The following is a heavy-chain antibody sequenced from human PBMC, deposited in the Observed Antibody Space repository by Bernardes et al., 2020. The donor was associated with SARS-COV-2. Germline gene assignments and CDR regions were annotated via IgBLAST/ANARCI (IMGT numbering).Heavy chain of an antibody. CDR3: ARDFSSGTGYKYGHPNY. V-gene: IGHV1-46*01. CDR1: GYPFISYY. CDR2: IDPSGGST. J-gene: IGHJ4*02. D-gene: IGHD5-12*01. Sequence: ASVKVSCKASGYPFISYYMHWVRQAPGQGLEWMGLIDPSGGSTTYTQKFQGRVTMTRDTSTSTVYMEMSSLRSEDTAVYYCARDFSSGTGYKYGHPNYWGQGTLVTVSS.